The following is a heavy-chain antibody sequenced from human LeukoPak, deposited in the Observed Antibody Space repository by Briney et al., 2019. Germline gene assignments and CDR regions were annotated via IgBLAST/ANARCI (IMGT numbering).Heavy chain of an antibody. CDR1: GFTFSNAW. V-gene: IGHV3-30*03. D-gene: IGHD3-10*01. CDR3: ARGYGSGSYYNPVGY. CDR2: ISYDGSNK. J-gene: IGHJ4*02. Sequence: GGSLRLSCAASGFTFSNAWMSWVRQAPGKGLEWVAVISYDGSNKYYADSVKGRFTISRDNSKNTLYLQMNSLRAEDTAVYYCARGYGSGSYYNPVGYWGQGTLVTVSS.